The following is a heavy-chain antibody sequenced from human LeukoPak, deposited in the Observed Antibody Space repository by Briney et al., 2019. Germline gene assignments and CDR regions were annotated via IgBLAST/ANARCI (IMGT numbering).Heavy chain of an antibody. CDR2: INSDGSST. D-gene: IGHD3-10*01. CDR1: GFTFSSYW. J-gene: IGHJ4*02. V-gene: IGHV3-74*01. Sequence: GGSLRLSCAASGFTFSSYWMHWVRQAPGKGLGWVSRINSDGSSTNYADSAKGRFTISRDNAKNTLHLQMNSLRAEDTAVYYCARGARGSGTASDYWGQGTLVTVSS. CDR3: ARGARGSGTASDY.